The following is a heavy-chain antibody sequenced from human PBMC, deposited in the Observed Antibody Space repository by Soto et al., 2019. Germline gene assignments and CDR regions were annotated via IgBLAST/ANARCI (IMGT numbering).Heavy chain of an antibody. CDR1: GGSFSGYY. V-gene: IGHV4-34*01. CDR2: INHSGST. Sequence: PSETLSLTCAVYGGSFSGYYWSWIRQPPGKGLEWIGEINHSGSTNYNPSLKSRVTISVDTSKNQFSLKLSSVTAADTAVYYCARSAGSGSRANFDYWGQGTLVTVSS. J-gene: IGHJ4*02. D-gene: IGHD3-10*01. CDR3: ARSAGSGSRANFDY.